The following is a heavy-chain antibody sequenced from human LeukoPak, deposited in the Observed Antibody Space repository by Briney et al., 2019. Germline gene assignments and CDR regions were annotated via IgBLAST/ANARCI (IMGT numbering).Heavy chain of an antibody. J-gene: IGHJ3*02. V-gene: IGHV3-9*03. CDR1: GFTFDDYA. CDR2: ISWNSGKV. Sequence: GGSLRLSCAASGFTFDDYAMHWVRQAPGKGLEWVSGISWNSGKVVYADSVKGRFTISRDNAKNSLYLQMNSLRAEDMALYYCAKADTMTYYAFDTGGQGTIVTVSS. CDR3: AKADTMTYYAFDT. D-gene: IGHD5-18*01.